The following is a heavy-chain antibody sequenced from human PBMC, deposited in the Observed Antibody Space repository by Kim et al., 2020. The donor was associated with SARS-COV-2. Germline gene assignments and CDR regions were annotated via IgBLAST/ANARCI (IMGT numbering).Heavy chain of an antibody. CDR2: TWSDGSAE. CDR1: GFTFSSYD. Sequence: GGSLILSCAASGFTFSSYDMHWVRQAPGKGLEWVAVTWSDGSAEYYADSVKGQFIISRDNSKNTLFLQMNSLRAEDTAVYYCATDSTWGPYYHYWGQGTL. J-gene: IGHJ4*02. D-gene: IGHD6-13*01. V-gene: IGHV3-33*01. CDR3: ATDSTWGPYYHY.